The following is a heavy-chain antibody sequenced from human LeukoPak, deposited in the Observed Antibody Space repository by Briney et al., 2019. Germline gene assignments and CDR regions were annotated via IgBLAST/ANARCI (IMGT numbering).Heavy chain of an antibody. CDR2: IGGSGSYT. D-gene: IGHD6-13*01. V-gene: IGHV3-23*01. J-gene: IGHJ4*02. Sequence: GGALRLSCAASGFTFSTYAMIWVRQAPGKGLEWVSVIGGSGSYTYYADSVKGRFTISRDNSKDTLYLQMNSLRAEDTAVYYCARDWYDYWGQGTLVTVSS. CDR1: GFTFSTYA. CDR3: ARDWYDY.